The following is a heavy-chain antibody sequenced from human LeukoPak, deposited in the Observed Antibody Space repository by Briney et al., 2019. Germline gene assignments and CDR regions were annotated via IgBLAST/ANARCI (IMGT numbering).Heavy chain of an antibody. V-gene: IGHV3-23*01. CDR3: AAGPYGGNTPFDF. D-gene: IGHD4-23*01. CDR2: LSPSGASI. J-gene: IGHJ4*01. Sequence: GGSLRLSCAASGFTFSSYAMSWARQAPGRGLEWVSSLSPSGASIYYADSVKGRFTISRDNSKNTLYLQMNNLRAEDAALYYCAAGPYGGNTPFDFWGHGTLVSISS. CDR1: GFTFSSYA.